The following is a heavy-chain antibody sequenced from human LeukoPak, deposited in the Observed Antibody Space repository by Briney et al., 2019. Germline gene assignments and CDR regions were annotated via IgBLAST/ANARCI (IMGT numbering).Heavy chain of an antibody. V-gene: IGHV4-59*02. CDR2: IYYTGT. D-gene: IGHD7-27*01. Sequence: SETLSLTCTVSGGSVTDYYWSWLRQSPGKGLEWIGYIYYTGTSYNPSLKSRVTISADTSKNQFSLKLISVTAADTAVYYCASRKLGNDYWGQGTLVTVSS. J-gene: IGHJ4*02. CDR3: ASRKLGNDY. CDR1: GGSVTDYY.